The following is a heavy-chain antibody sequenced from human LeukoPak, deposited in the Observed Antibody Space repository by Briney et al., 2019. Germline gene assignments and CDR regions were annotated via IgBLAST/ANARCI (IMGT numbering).Heavy chain of an antibody. J-gene: IGHJ4*02. V-gene: IGHV1-69*13. D-gene: IGHD3-16*01. CDR3: ARVTLSAPTKPYDY. Sequence: SVKVSCKASGGTFSSYAISWVRQDPGQGLEWMGGIIPIFGAANYAQKFQGRVTITADESTSTAYMELSSLRSEDTAVYYCARVTLSAPTKPYDYWGQGTLVTVSS. CDR1: GGTFSSYA. CDR2: IIPIFGAA.